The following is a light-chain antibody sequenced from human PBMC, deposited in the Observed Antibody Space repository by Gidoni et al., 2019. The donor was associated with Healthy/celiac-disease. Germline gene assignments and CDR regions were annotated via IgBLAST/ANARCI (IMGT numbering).Light chain of an antibody. CDR3: QQYGSSPGIT. Sequence: ERASTQSPGTLSLSPGERATRSCRASQSVSSSYLAWYQQKPGQAPRLLIYGASSRATGIPDRFSGSGSGTDFTLTISRLEPEDFAVYYCQQYGSSPGITFGQGTRLEIK. V-gene: IGKV3-20*01. J-gene: IGKJ5*01. CDR1: QSVSSSY. CDR2: GAS.